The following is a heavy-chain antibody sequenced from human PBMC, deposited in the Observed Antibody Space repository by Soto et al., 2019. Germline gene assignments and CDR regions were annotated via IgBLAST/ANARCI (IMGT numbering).Heavy chain of an antibody. CDR2: INPHSGGT. Sequence: DSVNVACKASGYTFTCYYMHWVRQAPGQGLEWMGWINPHSGGTNYANKFQGRFTMTRDTSISTAYMELSRLRSDDTAVYYCARDPKLAYYFDYWGQGTLVTVPS. V-gene: IGHV1-2*07. D-gene: IGHD1-1*01. J-gene: IGHJ4*02. CDR3: ARDPKLAYYFDY. CDR1: GYTFTCYY.